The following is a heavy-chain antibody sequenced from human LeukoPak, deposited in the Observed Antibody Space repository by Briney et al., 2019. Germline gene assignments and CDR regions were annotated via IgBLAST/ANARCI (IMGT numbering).Heavy chain of an antibody. Sequence: GSLRLSCAASGFTFSTYSMNWVRQAPGKGLEWVSFISYSSRYMDYADSVKGRFTISRDNAKNSLYLQMNSLRAEDMAVYYCAREGSGLDYWGQGTLVTVSS. CDR3: AREGSGLDY. CDR2: ISYSSRYM. J-gene: IGHJ4*02. CDR1: GFTFSTYS. D-gene: IGHD6-19*01. V-gene: IGHV3-21*01.